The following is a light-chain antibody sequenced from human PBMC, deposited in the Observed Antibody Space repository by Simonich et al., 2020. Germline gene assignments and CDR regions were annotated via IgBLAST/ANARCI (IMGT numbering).Light chain of an antibody. V-gene: IGKV1-13*02. CDR1: QGIRSA. CDR2: DAS. J-gene: IGKJ1*01. Sequence: AIQLTQSPSSLSASVGDRVTITCRASQGIRSALAWYQQKPGKAPKLLIYDASSLEMGVPTRFRGSGSGTDFTLTISSLQPEDFATYYCQQLNSYPWTFGQGTKVEIK. CDR3: QQLNSYPWT.